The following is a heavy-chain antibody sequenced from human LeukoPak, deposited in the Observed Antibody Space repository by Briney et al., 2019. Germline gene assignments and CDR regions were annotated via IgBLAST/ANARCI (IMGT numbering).Heavy chain of an antibody. CDR3: AREFALLSDCSSTSCYGFVVFNWFDP. CDR1: GFTFSDYY. J-gene: IGHJ5*02. CDR2: ISSSGSTI. Sequence: GGSLRLSCAAFGFTFSDYYMSWIRQAPGKGLEWVSYISSSGSTIYYADSVKGRFTISRDNAKNSLYLQMNSLRAEDTAVYYCAREFALLSDCSSTSCYGFVVFNWFDPWGQGTLVTVSS. V-gene: IGHV3-11*01. D-gene: IGHD2-2*01.